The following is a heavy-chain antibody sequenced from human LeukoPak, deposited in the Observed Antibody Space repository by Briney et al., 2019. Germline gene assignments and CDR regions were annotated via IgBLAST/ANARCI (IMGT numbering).Heavy chain of an antibody. D-gene: IGHD3-10*01. CDR3: ARDLGPSRGFDF. J-gene: IGHJ4*02. V-gene: IGHV4-59*01. CDR1: GGSISSYY. CDR2: ISDSGST. Sequence: PSETLSLTCTVSGGSISSYYWSWIRQPPGKRPEWIAYISDSGSTFCNPSLKSRVTISVDTSKNQFSLKLSSVTAADTAVYYCARDLGPSRGFDFWGQGTLVTVSS.